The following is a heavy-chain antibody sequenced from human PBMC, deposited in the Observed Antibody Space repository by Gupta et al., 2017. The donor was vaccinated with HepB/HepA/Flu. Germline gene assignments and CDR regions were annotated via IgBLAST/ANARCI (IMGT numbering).Heavy chain of an antibody. Sequence: QVQLQESGPGLVKPSETLSLTCTVSGGSVSSGSYYWSWIRQPPGKGLEWIGYIYYSGSTNYNPSLKSRVTISVDTSKNQFSLKLSSVTAADTAVYYCARYYYYYYYMDVWVKGTTVTVSS. CDR1: GGSVSSGSYY. CDR2: IYYSGST. CDR3: ARYYYYYYYMDV. V-gene: IGHV4-61*01. J-gene: IGHJ6*03.